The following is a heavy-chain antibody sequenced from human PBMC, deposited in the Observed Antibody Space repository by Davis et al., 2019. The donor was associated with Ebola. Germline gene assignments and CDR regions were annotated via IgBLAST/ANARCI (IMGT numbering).Heavy chain of an antibody. J-gene: IGHJ6*02. Sequence: PGGSLRLSCAASGFTFSDYYMSWIRQAPGKGLEWVSYISSSGSTIYYADSVKGRFTISRDNAKNSLYLQMNSLRAEDTAVYYCAREQQQDYGDYGMYYYYYGMDVWGQGTTVTVSS. CDR1: GFTFSDYY. V-gene: IGHV3-11*01. CDR2: ISSSGSTI. CDR3: AREQQQDYGDYGMYYYYYGMDV. D-gene: IGHD4-17*01.